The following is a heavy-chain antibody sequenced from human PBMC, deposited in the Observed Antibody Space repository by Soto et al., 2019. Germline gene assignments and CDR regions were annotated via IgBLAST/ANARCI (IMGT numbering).Heavy chain of an antibody. CDR1: GFTFSNAW. CDR2: IKSKTDGGTT. J-gene: IGHJ4*02. Sequence: GGSLRLSCAASGFTFSNAWMSWVRQAPGKGLEWVGRIKSKTDGGTTDYAAPVKGRFTISRDDSKNTLYLQMNSLKTEDTAVYYCTTETGIAALTFDYWGQGTLVTVSS. V-gene: IGHV3-15*01. CDR3: TTETGIAALTFDY. D-gene: IGHD6-6*01.